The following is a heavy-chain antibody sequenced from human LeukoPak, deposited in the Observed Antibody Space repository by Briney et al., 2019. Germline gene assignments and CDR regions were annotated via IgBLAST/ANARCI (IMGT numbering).Heavy chain of an antibody. J-gene: IGHJ1*01. D-gene: IGHD4-17*01. CDR2: INHSGST. CDR1: GGSFSGYY. Sequence: ASETLSLTCAVYGGSFSGYYWSWVRQPPGKGLEWIGEINHSGSTNYNPSLKSRVTILVDTSKNQFSLKLSSVTAADTAVYYCARGHSPVTTKVSYFQHWGQGTLVTVSS. V-gene: IGHV4-34*01. CDR3: ARGHSPVTTKVSYFQH.